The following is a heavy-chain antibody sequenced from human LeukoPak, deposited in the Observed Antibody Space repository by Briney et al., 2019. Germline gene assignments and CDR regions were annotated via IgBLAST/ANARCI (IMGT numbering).Heavy chain of an antibody. D-gene: IGHD5-24*01. CDR1: GGTFSRFT. Sequence: SVKVSCKASGGTFSRFTISWVRQAPGQGFEWMGGITPIFGTANFAQKFQGRVSITADESTSTAFMELSSLRSEDTAVYYCASVYKHGMDVWGQGTTVIVSS. V-gene: IGHV1-69*13. J-gene: IGHJ6*02. CDR2: ITPIFGTA. CDR3: ASVYKHGMDV.